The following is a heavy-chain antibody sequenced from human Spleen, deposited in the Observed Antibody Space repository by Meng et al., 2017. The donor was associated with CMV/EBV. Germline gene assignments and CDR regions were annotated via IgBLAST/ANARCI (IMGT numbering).Heavy chain of an antibody. CDR1: GNTFRDSH. J-gene: IGHJ4*02. D-gene: IGHD4/OR15-4a*01. Sequence: SCGSSGNTFRDSHVQWLRQIRGHGPGWIGWINPTPGGTDYAQGVEGRVPMTADTYTRTVDLELRRLTKEDTATYYCASDVLLGAAGYWGQGTLVTVSS. V-gene: IGHV1-2*02. CDR3: ASDVLLGAAGY. CDR2: INPTPGGT.